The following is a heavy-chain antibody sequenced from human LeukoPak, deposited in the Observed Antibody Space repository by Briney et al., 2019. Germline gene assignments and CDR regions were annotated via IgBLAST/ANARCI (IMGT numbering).Heavy chain of an antibody. CDR1: GFTFSSYG. Sequence: GGSLRLSCAASGFTFSSYGMHCVRQAPGKGLEWVAVISYDGSNEYYADPVKGRFTISRDNSKNTLYLQMNSLRAEDTAVYYCAKEGYYGSGSFPDYWGQGTLVTVSS. CDR2: ISYDGSNE. J-gene: IGHJ4*02. D-gene: IGHD3-10*01. CDR3: AKEGYYGSGSFPDY. V-gene: IGHV3-30*18.